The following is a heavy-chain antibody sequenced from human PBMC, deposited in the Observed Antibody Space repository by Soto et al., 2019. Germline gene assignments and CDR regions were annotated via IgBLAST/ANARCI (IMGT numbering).Heavy chain of an antibody. D-gene: IGHD1-1*01. CDR2: MSHSGGT. V-gene: IGHV4-34*01. J-gene: IGHJ3*02. Sequence: QVQLQQWGAGLLKPSETLSLTCAVFGGSVNSGNYYWSWIRQPPGKGLEWIGEMSHSGGTHFNPTLKSRVTISVNTSKNQFSLKMSSVTAADTVLYYCARVELETATIVVDAFDIWGPGTMVTVSS. CDR1: GGSVNSGNYY. CDR3: ARVELETATIVVDAFDI.